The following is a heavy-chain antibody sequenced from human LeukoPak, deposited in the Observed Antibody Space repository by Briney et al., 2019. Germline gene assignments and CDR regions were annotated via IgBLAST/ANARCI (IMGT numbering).Heavy chain of an antibody. Sequence: SETLSLTCTVSGGSISSSSYYWGWIRQPPGKGLEWIGSIYHRGSTYHNPSLKSRLIISVDTSKNQFSLKLTSVTAADTAVYYCARSYRGGYSPWGQGALVTVSS. CDR2: IYHRGST. CDR1: GGSISSSSYY. J-gene: IGHJ5*02. CDR3: ARSYRGGYSP. D-gene: IGHD1-26*01. V-gene: IGHV4-39*07.